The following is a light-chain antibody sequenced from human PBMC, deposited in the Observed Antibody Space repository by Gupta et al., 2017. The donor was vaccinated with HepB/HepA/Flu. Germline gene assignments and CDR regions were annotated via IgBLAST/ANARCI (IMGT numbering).Light chain of an antibody. CDR3: QQSYSTPRS. CDR1: QSISSY. J-gene: IGKJ2*04. V-gene: IGKV1-39*01. CDR2: AAS. Sequence: DIHMTQSPPSLSASVGDRVPITCRASQSISSYLNWYQQKPGKAPKLLIYAASSLQSGVPSRVSGSGSGTDFTLTISSLQPEDFATYYCQQSYSTPRSFGQGTKLESK.